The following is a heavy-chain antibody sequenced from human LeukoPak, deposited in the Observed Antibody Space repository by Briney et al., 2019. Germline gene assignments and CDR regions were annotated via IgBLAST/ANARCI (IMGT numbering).Heavy chain of an antibody. CDR2: INPSGGST. D-gene: IGHD6-13*01. CDR3: ARGGRAPSAAGPFFYYYYGMDV. V-gene: IGHV1-46*01. Sequence: ASVKVSCKASGYTFTSYYMHWVRQAPGQGLEWMGIINPSGGSTSYAQKFQGRVTMTRVTSTSTVYMELSSLRSEDTAVYYCARGGRAPSAAGPFFYYYYGMDVWGQGTTVTVSS. CDR1: GYTFTSYY. J-gene: IGHJ6*02.